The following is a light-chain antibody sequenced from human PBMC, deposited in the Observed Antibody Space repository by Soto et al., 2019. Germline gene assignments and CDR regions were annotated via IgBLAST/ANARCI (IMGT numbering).Light chain of an antibody. CDR2: DAS. CDR1: QGISSA. V-gene: IGKV1-13*02. CDR3: QQFNSYLFT. J-gene: IGKJ3*01. Sequence: AIQLTQSPSSLSASVGDRVTITCRASQGISSALACYQQKPGKAPKLLIYDASSLESGVPSRFSGSGSGTDFTLTISSLQPEDYAPYYCQQFNSYLFTFGPGTKVDIK.